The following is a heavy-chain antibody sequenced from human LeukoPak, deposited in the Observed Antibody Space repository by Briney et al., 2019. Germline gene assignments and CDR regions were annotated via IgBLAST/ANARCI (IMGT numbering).Heavy chain of an antibody. CDR3: ASSYYGPGSYLSPRYFDY. Sequence: SETLSLTCTVSGGSISSYYWSWIRQPAGKGLEWIGRIYTSGSTNYNPSLKSRVTMSVDTSKNQFSLKLSSVTAADTAVYYCASSYYGPGSYLSPRYFDYWGQGTLVTASS. J-gene: IGHJ4*02. D-gene: IGHD3-10*01. V-gene: IGHV4-4*07. CDR1: GGSISSYY. CDR2: IYTSGST.